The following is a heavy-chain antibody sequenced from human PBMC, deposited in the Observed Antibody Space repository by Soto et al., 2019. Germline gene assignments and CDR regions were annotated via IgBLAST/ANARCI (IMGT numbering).Heavy chain of an antibody. CDR1: GFTFSSSW. D-gene: IGHD2-15*01. CDR2: INSDGSST. Sequence: PGGSLRISCAASGFTFSSSWMHLVRQAPGKGLVWVSRINSDGSSTSYADSVKGRFTISRDNAKNTLYLQMNSLRVEDTAVYYCVRTSLVVAAATREDYWGQGT. V-gene: IGHV3-74*01. J-gene: IGHJ4*02. CDR3: VRTSLVVAAATREDY.